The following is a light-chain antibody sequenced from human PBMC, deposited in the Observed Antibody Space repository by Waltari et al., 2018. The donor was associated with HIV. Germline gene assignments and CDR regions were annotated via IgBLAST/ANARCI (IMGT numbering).Light chain of an antibody. V-gene: IGKV3-15*01. Sequence: IVMTQSPATLSVSPGARAPLSGRAIQSVSSNVAGYQQKPGQSPRLISYCASTRTTGIAARFSGSGSETEFTLTINSLQSEDFAVYYCQQYNNWPPTFGQGTKLEIK. CDR3: QQYNNWPPT. J-gene: IGKJ2*01. CDR2: CAS. CDR1: QSVSSN.